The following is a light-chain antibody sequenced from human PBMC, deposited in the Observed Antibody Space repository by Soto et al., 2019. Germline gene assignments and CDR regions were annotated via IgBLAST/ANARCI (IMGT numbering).Light chain of an antibody. Sequence: DIQMTQSPSTLSASVGDRVTITCRASQSISSWLAWYQQKPGKAPKLLIYKASSLESGVPSRFSGSGSGTEFTLTISSLQPDDFATYYCQQYNSYSPTWTFGQGTKVHIK. J-gene: IGKJ1*01. V-gene: IGKV1-5*03. CDR2: KAS. CDR3: QQYNSYSPTWT. CDR1: QSISSW.